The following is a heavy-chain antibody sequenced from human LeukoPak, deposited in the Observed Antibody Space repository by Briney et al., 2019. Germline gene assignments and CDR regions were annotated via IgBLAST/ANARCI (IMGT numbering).Heavy chain of an antibody. Sequence: GRALRLSCAASGFIFSSYAMHWVRQAPGTGLEWVAVISYDGTNTDYADSVKGRFTISRDNSKNALYLQMNSLRAEDTAVYYCARCRDYDFWSGSAVDYWGQGTLVTVSS. CDR2: ISYDGTNT. J-gene: IGHJ4*02. V-gene: IGHV3-30-3*01. D-gene: IGHD3-3*01. CDR1: GFIFSSYA. CDR3: ARCRDYDFWSGSAVDY.